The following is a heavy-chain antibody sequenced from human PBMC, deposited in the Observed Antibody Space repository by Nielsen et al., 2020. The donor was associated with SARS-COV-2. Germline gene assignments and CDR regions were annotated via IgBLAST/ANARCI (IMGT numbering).Heavy chain of an antibody. CDR2: MKSKTDGGTT. D-gene: IGHD4-23*01. J-gene: IGHJ5*02. V-gene: IGHV3-15*01. CDR1: GFTFSNAW. CDR3: TTDPGDYGGNLQNWFDP. Sequence: GESLKISCAASGFTFSNAWMSWVRQAPGKGLEWVGRMKSKTDGGTTDYAAPVKGRFTISRDDSKNTLYLQMNSLKTEDTAVYYCTTDPGDYGGNLQNWFDPWGQGTLVTVSS.